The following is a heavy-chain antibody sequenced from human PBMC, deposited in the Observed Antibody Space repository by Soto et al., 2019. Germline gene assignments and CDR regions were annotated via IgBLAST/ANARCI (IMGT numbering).Heavy chain of an antibody. CDR3: VRGRYVHAFDY. J-gene: IGHJ4*02. V-gene: IGHV4-59*01. D-gene: IGHD3-16*01. Sequence: SETLSRTCTVSGGSISYYYWGWIRQPPGKGLEWIGSIYYSGNTHYNPSLKSRVTISVDTSMNQFSLNLDSVTAVDSAVYYCVRGRYVHAFDYWGQGALVTVSS. CDR2: IYYSGNT. CDR1: GGSISYYY.